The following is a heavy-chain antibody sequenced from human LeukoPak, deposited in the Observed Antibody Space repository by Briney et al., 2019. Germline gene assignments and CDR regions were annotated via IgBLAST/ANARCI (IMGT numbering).Heavy chain of an antibody. CDR3: AKPLGQWYSSSSLINYYYYYMDV. CDR2: ISGSGGST. J-gene: IGHJ6*03. CDR1: GFTFNKYA. V-gene: IGHV3-23*01. D-gene: IGHD6-6*01. Sequence: PGGSLRLSCAASGFTFNKYAMNWVRQAPGKGLEWVSGISGSGGSTNYADSVKGRFTISRDNSKNTLYLQMNSLRIEDMAVYYCAKPLGQWYSSSSLINYYYYYMDVWGKGTTVTVSS.